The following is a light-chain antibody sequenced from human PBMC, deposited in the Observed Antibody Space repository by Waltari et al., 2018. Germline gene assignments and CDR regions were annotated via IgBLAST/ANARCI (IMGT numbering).Light chain of an antibody. Sequence: DIQMTQSPSSVSASVGDRVTITCRASQGLGTWLAWYQQKPGKAPKALIYGASTLLSGGPSRFSGSGSATAFTPTITSLQPEDFATYFCQQGNSFPPTFGQGTRVEV. V-gene: IGKV1-12*01. CDR2: GAS. J-gene: IGKJ1*01. CDR3: QQGNSFPPT. CDR1: QGLGTW.